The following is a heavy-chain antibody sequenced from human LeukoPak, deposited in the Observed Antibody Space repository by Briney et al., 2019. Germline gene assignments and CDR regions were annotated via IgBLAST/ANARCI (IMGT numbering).Heavy chain of an antibody. D-gene: IGHD5-12*01. J-gene: IGHJ4*02. Sequence: ASVKVSCKASGYTFTSYGISWVRQAPGQGLEWMGGIIPIFGTANYAQKFQGRVTITADESTSTAYMELSSLRSEDTAVYYCAGVLVSGSGGHYFDYWGQGTLVTVSS. CDR3: AGVLVSGSGGHYFDY. CDR1: GYTFTSYG. V-gene: IGHV1-69*13. CDR2: IIPIFGTA.